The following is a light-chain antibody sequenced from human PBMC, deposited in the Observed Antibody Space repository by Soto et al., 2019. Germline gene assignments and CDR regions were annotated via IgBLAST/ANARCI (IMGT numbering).Light chain of an antibody. J-gene: IGKJ4*01. CDR2: KTS. CDR1: QSFSTW. CDR3: QQYNSNPLT. Sequence: DIQMTQSPSTLSASVGDRGTITCRASQSFSTWLAWYQQKPGKAPNLLIYKTSILESGVPSRFSGSGSGTEFTLTISSLQPDDFATYYCQQYNSNPLTFGGGTKVEIK. V-gene: IGKV1-5*03.